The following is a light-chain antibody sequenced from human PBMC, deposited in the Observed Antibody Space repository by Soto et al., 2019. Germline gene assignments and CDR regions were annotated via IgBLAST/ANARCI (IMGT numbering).Light chain of an antibody. Sequence: VLTQSPATLSLSPGERATLSCRASLNVNSYLAWYQQKPGQAPRLLIYDASNRAAGIPARFSGSGSGTDFTLTISSLEPEDFAIYYCQQRQYWPPITFGQGTRMEIK. CDR1: LNVNSY. J-gene: IGKJ5*01. CDR3: QQRQYWPPIT. V-gene: IGKV3-11*01. CDR2: DAS.